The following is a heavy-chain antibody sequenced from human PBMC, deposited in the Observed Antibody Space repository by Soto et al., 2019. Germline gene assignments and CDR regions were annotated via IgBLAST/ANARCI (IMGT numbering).Heavy chain of an antibody. V-gene: IGHV3-33*01. CDR1: GFTFSSYG. Sequence: QVQLVESGGGVVQPGRSLRLSCAASGFTFSSYGMHWVRQAPGKGLEWVAVIWYDGSNKYYADSVKGRFTISRDNSKNTLYLQMNSLRAEDTAVYYCARDRIVGATNGMDVWGQGTTVTVSS. CDR2: IWYDGSNK. J-gene: IGHJ6*02. CDR3: ARDRIVGATNGMDV. D-gene: IGHD1-26*01.